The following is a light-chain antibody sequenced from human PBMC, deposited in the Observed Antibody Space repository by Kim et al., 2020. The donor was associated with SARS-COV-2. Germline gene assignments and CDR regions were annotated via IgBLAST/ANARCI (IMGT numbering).Light chain of an antibody. CDR1: QSISSSF. CDR3: QHYGSSPWT. Sequence: SPGESATLSCRASQSISSSFLAWYQQKPGQAPRLLIYGASSRATGIPDRFSGSGSGTDFTLSISRLEPEDFAVYYCQHYGSSPWTFGQGTKVDIK. J-gene: IGKJ1*01. V-gene: IGKV3-20*01. CDR2: GAS.